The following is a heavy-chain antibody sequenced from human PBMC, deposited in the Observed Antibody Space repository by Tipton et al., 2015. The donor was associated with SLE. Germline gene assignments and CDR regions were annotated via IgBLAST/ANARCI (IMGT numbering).Heavy chain of an antibody. J-gene: IGHJ4*02. CDR1: GFTFSSYW. CDR2: IHGDGSTT. Sequence: GSLRLSCAASGFTFSSYWMHWVRQTPAKGLVWVSRIHGDGSTTDYADSVKGRFTISRDSAKNTLYLQMNSLRVDDTAVYYCARDISWNSPDYGGQGALVSVSS. CDR3: ARDISWNSPDY. V-gene: IGHV3-74*01. D-gene: IGHD1-7*01.